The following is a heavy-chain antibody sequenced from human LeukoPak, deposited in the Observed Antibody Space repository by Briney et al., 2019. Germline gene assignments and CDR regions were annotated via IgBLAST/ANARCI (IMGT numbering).Heavy chain of an antibody. CDR1: GFTFSSYA. Sequence: PGVSLRLSCAASGFTFSSYAMSWVRQSPGKGLEWVSGITNGGGSTYYADSVKGRFTFSRDNSKNTLYLLMNSLRAEDTAVYYCAKFYDILTGYFDYWGQGTLVTVSS. J-gene: IGHJ4*02. CDR2: ITNGGGST. CDR3: AKFYDILTGYFDY. D-gene: IGHD3-9*01. V-gene: IGHV3-23*01.